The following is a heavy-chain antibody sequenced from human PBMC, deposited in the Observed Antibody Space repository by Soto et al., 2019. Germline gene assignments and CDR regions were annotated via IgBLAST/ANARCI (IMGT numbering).Heavy chain of an antibody. Sequence: SVKVSCKASGGTFSSYTISWVRQAPGQGLEWMGRIIPILGIANYAQKFQGRVTITADKSTSTAYMELSSLRSEGTAVYYCARAISEDGGKYYYYYYFMDVWGKGTTVTVSS. V-gene: IGHV1-69*02. D-gene: IGHD2-15*01. CDR2: IIPILGIA. J-gene: IGHJ6*03. CDR1: GGTFSSYT. CDR3: ARAISEDGGKYYYYYYFMDV.